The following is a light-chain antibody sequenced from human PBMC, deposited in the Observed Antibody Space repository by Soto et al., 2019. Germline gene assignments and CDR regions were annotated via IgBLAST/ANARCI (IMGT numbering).Light chain of an antibody. CDR1: QSFNNW. CDR3: QQYSSYPWT. J-gene: IGKJ1*01. V-gene: IGKV1-5*03. CDR2: KAS. Sequence: DIQLTQSPSTLSASVGDRVTITCRASQSFNNWLAWYQQKPGRAPNLLIYKASSLETGVPSRFSGSGSGTEFPLTLSSLQPDDFATSYCQQYSSYPWTFGQGTKVEIK.